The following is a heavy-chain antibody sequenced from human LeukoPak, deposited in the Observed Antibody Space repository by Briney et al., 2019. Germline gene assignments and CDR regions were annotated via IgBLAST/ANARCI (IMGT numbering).Heavy chain of an antibody. CDR2: IIPIFGTA. CDR3: ATLGYDFWSGYNNPYWYFDL. V-gene: IGHV1-69*05. D-gene: IGHD3-3*01. J-gene: IGHJ2*01. CDR1: GYTFTSYA. Sequence: ASVKVSCKASGYTFTSYAISWVRQAPGQGLEWMGRIIPIFGTANYVQKFQGRVTITTDESTSTAYMELSSLRSEDTAVYYCATLGYDFWSGYNNPYWYFDLWGRGTLVTVSS.